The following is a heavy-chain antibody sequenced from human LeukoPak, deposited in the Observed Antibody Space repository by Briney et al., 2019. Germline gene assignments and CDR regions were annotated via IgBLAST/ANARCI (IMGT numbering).Heavy chain of an antibody. V-gene: IGHV4-38-2*01. Sequence: PSETLSLTCAVSGYSICSGYYWGWIRQPPGKGLEWIGSIYHSGSTYYNPSLKSRVTISVDTSKNQFSLKLSSVTAADTAVYYCARVIVVVPAATNWFDPWGQGTLVTVSS. CDR1: GYSICSGYY. D-gene: IGHD2-2*01. CDR3: ARVIVVVPAATNWFDP. CDR2: IYHSGST. J-gene: IGHJ5*02.